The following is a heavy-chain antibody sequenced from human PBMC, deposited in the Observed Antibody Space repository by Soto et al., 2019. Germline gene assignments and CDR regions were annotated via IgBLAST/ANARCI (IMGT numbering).Heavy chain of an antibody. Sequence: SETLSLTCTVSGGSISNYYWSWIRQPPGKGLEWIGYVYYSGSSSYNPSLKSRVTISVDTSKNQFSLKLSSVTAADTAVYYCGRLQNLINWSFDLWGQGAPVTVSS. CDR2: VYYSGSS. CDR1: GGSISNYY. J-gene: IGHJ4*02. V-gene: IGHV4-59*12. D-gene: IGHD3-3*01. CDR3: GRLQNLINWSFDL.